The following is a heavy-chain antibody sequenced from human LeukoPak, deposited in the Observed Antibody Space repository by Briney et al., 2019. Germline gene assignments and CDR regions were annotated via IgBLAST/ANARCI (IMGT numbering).Heavy chain of an antibody. CDR1: GYTFTGDY. CDR3: ARSYCIGTNCYSHLFDY. CDR2: INPNSGGA. D-gene: IGHD2-2*01. Sequence: ATVKVSCKASGYTFTGDYLHWVRQAPGQGLEWMGRINPNSGGANYAQNFQGRVTMTRDTSISTAHMELSRLRSDDTAVYYCARSYCIGTNCYSHLFDYWGQGTLVTVSS. J-gene: IGHJ4*02. V-gene: IGHV1-2*06.